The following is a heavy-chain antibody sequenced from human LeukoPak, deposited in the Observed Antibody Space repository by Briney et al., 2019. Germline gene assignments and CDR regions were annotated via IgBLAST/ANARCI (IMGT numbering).Heavy chain of an antibody. V-gene: IGHV4-39*07. D-gene: IGHD5-12*01. CDR2: IYYSGST. J-gene: IGHJ4*02. CDR1: GDSISGSNYY. Sequence: PSETLSLTCTVSGDSISGSNYYWGWIRQPPGKGLEWIGTIYYSGSTYYTPSLKSRVTISLDTSKNQFSLKVSSVTAADTAVYYCSTFGGLDIGPMTDYWGQGTLVTVSS. CDR3: STFGGLDIGPMTDY.